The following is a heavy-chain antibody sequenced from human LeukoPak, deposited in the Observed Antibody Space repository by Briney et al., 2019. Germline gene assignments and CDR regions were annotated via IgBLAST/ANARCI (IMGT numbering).Heavy chain of an antibody. CDR2: IYHSGST. CDR3: ARMIEDSSSWYPNWFDP. J-gene: IGHJ5*02. V-gene: IGHV4-38-2*02. Sequence: SETLSLTCTVSGYSISSGYYWGWIRQPPGKGLEWIGSIYHSGSTYYNPSLKSRVTISVDTSKNQFSLKLSSVTAADTAVYYCARMIEDSSSWYPNWFDPWGQGTLVTVSS. CDR1: GYSISSGYY. D-gene: IGHD6-13*01.